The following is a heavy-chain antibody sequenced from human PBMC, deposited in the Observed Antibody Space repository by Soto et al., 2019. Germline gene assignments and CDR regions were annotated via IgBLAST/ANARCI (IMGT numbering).Heavy chain of an antibody. CDR2: INPNSGGT. V-gene: IGHV1-2*04. J-gene: IGHJ4*02. CDR3: ARGSYDSSGYYFTAPNFDY. CDR1: GYTFTGYY. Sequence: ASVKVSCKXSGYTFTGYYMHWVRQAPGQGLEWMGWINPNSGGTNYAQKFQGWVTMTRDTSISTAYMELSRLRSDDTAVYYCARGSYDSSGYYFTAPNFDYWGQGTPVTVSS. D-gene: IGHD3-22*01.